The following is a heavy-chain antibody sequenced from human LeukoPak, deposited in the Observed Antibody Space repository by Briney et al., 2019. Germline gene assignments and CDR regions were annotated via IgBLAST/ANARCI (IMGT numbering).Heavy chain of an antibody. Sequence: ASVKVSCKASGYTFTCYYMHWVRQAPGQGLEWMGRINPNSGGTNYAQKFQGRVTMTRDTSISTAYMELSRLRSDDTAVYYCARSRPLFSSSWYWDFDYWGQGTLVTVSS. CDR1: GYTFTCYY. D-gene: IGHD6-13*01. CDR2: INPNSGGT. J-gene: IGHJ4*02. V-gene: IGHV1-2*06. CDR3: ARSRPLFSSSWYWDFDY.